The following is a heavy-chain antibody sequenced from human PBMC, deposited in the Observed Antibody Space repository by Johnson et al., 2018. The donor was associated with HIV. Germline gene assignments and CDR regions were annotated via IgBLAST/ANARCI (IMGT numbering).Heavy chain of an antibody. Sequence: QVHLVESGGGVVQPGRSLRLSCAASGFTFSSYWMHWVRQAPGKGLEWVSAISWNSGTIGYADSVKGRFTISRDNSKNTLYLQMNSLRAEDTAVYYCSRDKANWGPSRDVGAFDIWGQGTMVTVSS. D-gene: IGHD7-27*01. V-gene: IGHV3-NL1*01. CDR2: ISWNSGTI. J-gene: IGHJ3*02. CDR3: SRDKANWGPSRDVGAFDI. CDR1: GFTFSSYW.